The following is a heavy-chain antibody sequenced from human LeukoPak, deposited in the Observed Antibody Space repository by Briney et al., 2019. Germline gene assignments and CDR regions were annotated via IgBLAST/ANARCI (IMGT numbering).Heavy chain of an antibody. V-gene: IGHV5-51*01. CDR3: ARHPIDYYGSGSYSDGMDV. D-gene: IGHD3-10*01. J-gene: IGHJ6*02. CDR2: IYPGDSDT. Sequence: HGESLKISCKGSGYSFTSCWIGWVRQMPGKGLEWMGIIYPGDSDTRYSPSFQGQVTISADKSISTAYLQWSSLKASDTAMYYCARHPIDYYGSGSYSDGMDVWGQGTTVTVSS. CDR1: GYSFTSCW.